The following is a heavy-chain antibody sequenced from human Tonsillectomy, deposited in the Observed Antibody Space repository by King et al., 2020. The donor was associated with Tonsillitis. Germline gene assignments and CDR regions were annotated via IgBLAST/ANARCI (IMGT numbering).Heavy chain of an antibody. CDR2: ISYDGSIK. CDR3: AKVLVGVTNYFDY. J-gene: IGHJ4*02. Sequence: VQLVESGGGVVQPGRSLRLSCAASGFTFSSYGMHWVRQAPGKGLEWVAVISYDGSIKYYADSVKGRFTISRDNSENTLYLQMSSLRAEDTAVYYCAKVLVGVTNYFDYWGQGTLVTVSS. V-gene: IGHV3-30*18. D-gene: IGHD1-26*01. CDR1: GFTFSSYG.